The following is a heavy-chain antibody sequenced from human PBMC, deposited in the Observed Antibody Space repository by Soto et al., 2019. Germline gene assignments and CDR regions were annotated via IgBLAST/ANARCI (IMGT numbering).Heavy chain of an antibody. V-gene: IGHV1-69*13. J-gene: IGHJ4*02. CDR1: GDTFSSYA. CDR2: IIPIIGTA. Sequence: SVKVSCKASGDTFSSYAISWVRQAPGQGLEWMGGIIPIIGTANYAQKLQGRVTMTADESTSTAYMELSSLRSEDTAVYYCARDFSNGYTVREDYWGQRTLVTVSS. D-gene: IGHD6-19*01. CDR3: ARDFSNGYTVREDY.